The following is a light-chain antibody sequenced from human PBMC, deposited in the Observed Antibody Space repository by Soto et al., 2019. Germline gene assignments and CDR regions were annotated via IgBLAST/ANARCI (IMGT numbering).Light chain of an antibody. CDR3: HQANSFPFT. CDR1: HGSSSW. J-gene: IGKJ4*01. V-gene: IGKV1D-12*01. Sequence: DIPMTQSPSSVSASVGDRVTITGRASHGSSSWLAWYQQTPVKAPKLLIYSASTLQSWVPSRSSGSGSVTAFTHTLSSVQPEDSATYYCHQANSFPFTFGGGTKVEIK. CDR2: SAS.